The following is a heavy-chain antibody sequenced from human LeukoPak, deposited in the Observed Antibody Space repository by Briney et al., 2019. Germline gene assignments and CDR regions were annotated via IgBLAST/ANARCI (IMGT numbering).Heavy chain of an antibody. CDR1: GYFFNSYW. D-gene: IGHD6-19*01. V-gene: IGHV3-73*01. Sequence: GESLKISCEGSGYFFNSYWIAWVRQASGKGLEWVGRIRSKANSYATAYAASVKGRFTISRDDSKNTAYLQMNSLKTEDTAVYYCTRRKQWLENYYYYYYMDVWGKGTTVTVSS. J-gene: IGHJ6*03. CDR3: TRRKQWLENYYYYYYMDV. CDR2: IRSKANSYAT.